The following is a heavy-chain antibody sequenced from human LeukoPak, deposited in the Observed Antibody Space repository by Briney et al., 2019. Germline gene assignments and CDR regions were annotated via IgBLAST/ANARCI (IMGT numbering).Heavy chain of an antibody. CDR3: ARSITIFGVVQSIRRWFDP. CDR1: GGSFSGYY. V-gene: IGHV4-34*01. D-gene: IGHD3-3*01. CDR2: INHSGST. J-gene: IGHJ5*02. Sequence: PSETLSLTCAVYGGSFSGYYWSWIRQPPGKGLEWIGEINHSGSTNYNPSLKSRVTISVDTSKNQFSLMLSSVTAADTAVYYCARSITIFGVVQSIRRWFDPWGQGTLVTVSS.